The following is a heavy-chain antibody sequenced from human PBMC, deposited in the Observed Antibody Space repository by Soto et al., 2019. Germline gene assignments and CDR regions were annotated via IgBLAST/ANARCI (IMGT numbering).Heavy chain of an antibody. D-gene: IGHD2-21*02. V-gene: IGHV1-46*01. CDR3: ARDLTAADY. Sequence: QVQLMQSGAEVKKPGASVTISCKASGYTFTSYYIHWVRQAPRQGLEWMAIIKHSGGSTNYAQKFQGRVTVTRDTSTSTVNMELSSLSSEDTAVYYCARDLTAADYWGQGTLVTVSS. CDR1: GYTFTSYY. CDR2: IKHSGGST. J-gene: IGHJ4*02.